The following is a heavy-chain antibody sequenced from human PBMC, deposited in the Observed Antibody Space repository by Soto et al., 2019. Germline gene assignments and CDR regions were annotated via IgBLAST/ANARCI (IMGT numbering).Heavy chain of an antibody. J-gene: IGHJ4*02. V-gene: IGHV3-11*06. CDR3: VRGGGGGQFDY. CDR2: ISINSNYR. CDR1: GFSLSDFS. D-gene: IGHD2-21*01. Sequence: QIQLVESGGGLVKPGGALRLSCPASGFSLSDFSMGGIRQPPGKGLEWVSYISINSNYRDYADSVKGRHTISRDNAKNSLYLQMNSLRGEDTAVYYCVRGGGGGQFDYWGQGTLVSVSS.